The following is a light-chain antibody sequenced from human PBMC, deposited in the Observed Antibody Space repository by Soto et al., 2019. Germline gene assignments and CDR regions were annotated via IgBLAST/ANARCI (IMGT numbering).Light chain of an antibody. CDR2: GAS. CDR3: QQYNNWPGYT. J-gene: IGKJ2*01. V-gene: IGKV3-15*01. Sequence: EIVMTQSPATLSVSPGERATLSCRASQSVSSNLAWYQQKPGQAPRLLIYGASTRATGIPARFSGSGSGTEFTLTISSLQSEDFAVYYCQQYNNWPGYTFGQVTKLEIK. CDR1: QSVSSN.